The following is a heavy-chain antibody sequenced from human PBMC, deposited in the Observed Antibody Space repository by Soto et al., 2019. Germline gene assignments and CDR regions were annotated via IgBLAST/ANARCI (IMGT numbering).Heavy chain of an antibody. CDR3: ARSHVLYQKWFHT. CDR2: IYYSGNT. CDR1: GDSINSARYY. J-gene: IGHJ5*02. V-gene: IGHV4-39*01. D-gene: IGHD2-2*01. Sequence: PSKTLSLTCTVSGDSINSARYYWAWIRQPPGKGLEWIGSIYYSGNTYYNPSLKSRVTISIDTSKNQFYLKLSSVTAADTAVYLCARSHVLYQKWFHTWGQGNVVTVS.